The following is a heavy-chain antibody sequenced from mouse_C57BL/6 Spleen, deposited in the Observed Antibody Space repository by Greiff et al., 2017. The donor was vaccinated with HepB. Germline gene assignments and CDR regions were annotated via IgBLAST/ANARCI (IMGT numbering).Heavy chain of an antibody. CDR1: GYTFTSYW. V-gene: IGHV1-55*01. Sequence: QVQLQHPGAELVKPGASVKMSCKASGYTFTSYWITWVKQRPGQGLEWIGDIYPGSGSTNYNEKFKSKATLTVDTSSSTAYMQLSSLTSEDSAVYYCARSGDYGNYGLDYWGQGTTLTVSS. D-gene: IGHD2-1*01. CDR3: ARSGDYGNYGLDY. J-gene: IGHJ2*01. CDR2: IYPGSGST.